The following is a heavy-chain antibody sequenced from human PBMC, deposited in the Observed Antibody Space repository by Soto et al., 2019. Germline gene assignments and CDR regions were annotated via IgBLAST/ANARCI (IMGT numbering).Heavy chain of an antibody. J-gene: IGHJ6*02. CDR2: IWYNGSKK. Sequence: LRLSFAASVFIFRTYGMHWVRQAPGNGLEWVAVIWYNGSKKYYADSVKGRFTISRDNSKNTLYLEMNSLRAEDTAVYYCARRTYYGFWSDYADYYAMDVWGQGTTVTV. V-gene: IGHV3-33*01. CDR3: ARRTYYGFWSDYADYYAMDV. CDR1: VFIFRTYG. D-gene: IGHD3-3*01.